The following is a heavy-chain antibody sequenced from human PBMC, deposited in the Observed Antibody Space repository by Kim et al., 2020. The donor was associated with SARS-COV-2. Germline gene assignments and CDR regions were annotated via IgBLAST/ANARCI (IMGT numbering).Heavy chain of an antibody. CDR1: GYTLTELS. V-gene: IGHV1-24*01. Sequence: ASVKVSCKVSGYTLTELSMHWVRQAPGKGLEWMGGFDPEDGETIYAQKFQGRVTMTEDTSTDTDYMELSSLRSEDTAVYYCATGIAVAGASLNYYYGMDVWGQGTTVTVSS. CDR2: FDPEDGET. J-gene: IGHJ6*02. D-gene: IGHD6-19*01. CDR3: ATGIAVAGASLNYYYGMDV.